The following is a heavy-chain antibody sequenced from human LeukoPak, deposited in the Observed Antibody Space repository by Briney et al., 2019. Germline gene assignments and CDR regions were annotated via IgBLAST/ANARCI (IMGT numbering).Heavy chain of an antibody. J-gene: IGHJ6*02. CDR3: ARGFSSGWRNYYNGMDV. V-gene: IGHV3-53*01. CDR2: IYSGGST. D-gene: IGHD6-19*01. Sequence: GGSLRLSCAASGFTVSSNYMSWVRQAPGKGLEWVSVIYSGGSTYYADSVKGRFTLSRDNSENTLYLQMNSLRAEDTAVYYCARGFSSGWRNYYNGMDVWGQGTTVTVPS. CDR1: GFTVSSNY.